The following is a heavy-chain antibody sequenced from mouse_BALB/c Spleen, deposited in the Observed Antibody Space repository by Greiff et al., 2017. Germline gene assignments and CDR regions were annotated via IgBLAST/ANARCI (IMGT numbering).Heavy chain of an antibody. V-gene: IGHV1-7*01. CDR1: GYTFTSYW. CDR2: INPSTGYT. D-gene: IGHD2-3*01. J-gene: IGHJ2*01. CDR3: ARGGDGYYFDC. Sequence: QVQLQQSGAELAKPGASVKMSCKASGYTFTSYWMHWVKQRPGQGLEWIGYINPSTGYTEYNQKFKDKATLTADKSSSTAYMQLSSLTSEDSAVYYCARGGDGYYFDCWGQGTTLTVSA.